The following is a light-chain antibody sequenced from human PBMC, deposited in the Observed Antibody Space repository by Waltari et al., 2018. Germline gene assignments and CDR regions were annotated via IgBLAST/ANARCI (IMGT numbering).Light chain of an antibody. V-gene: IGLV1-44*01. CDR1: SSNIGSNS. CDR3: AAWDVSQNGLV. CDR2: SDN. J-gene: IGLJ2*01. Sequence: QSVLTQPPSASGTPGQRVTISCSGSSSNIGSNSVNWYQHLPGAAPKLLIYSDNQRPSGVPDRFSGSKSGASASLAISGLQSEDEADYYCAAWDVSQNGLVFGGGTKLTVL.